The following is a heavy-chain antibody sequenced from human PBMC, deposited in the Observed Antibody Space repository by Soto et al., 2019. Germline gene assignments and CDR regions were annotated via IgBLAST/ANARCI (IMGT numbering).Heavy chain of an antibody. CDR2: ISGSGGST. V-gene: IGHV3-23*01. CDR3: AKGSGSSWYST. J-gene: IGHJ4*02. CDR1: GFTFSSYG. Sequence: EVQLLESGGTLVQPGGSLRLSCAASGFTFSSYGMSWVRQAPGKGLEWVSAISGSGGSTYYADSVKGRFTFSRDNSKNTLYLQMNGLGAEDTAGYYCAKGSGSSWYSTWGQGTLVTVSS. D-gene: IGHD6-13*01.